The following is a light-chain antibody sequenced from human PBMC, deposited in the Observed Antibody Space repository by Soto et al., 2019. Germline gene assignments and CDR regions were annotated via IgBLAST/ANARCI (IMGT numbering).Light chain of an antibody. J-gene: IGKJ4*01. CDR3: QQYNNWPHT. CDR1: QSVSSI. CDR2: GAS. Sequence: EIVMTQSPATLSVSPGERATLSCRASQSVSSILAWCQQRPGQAPRLLIYGASTRATGIPARFRGSGSGTEFTLTISSLQSEDFALYYCQQYNNWPHTFGGGTKVEI. V-gene: IGKV3D-15*01.